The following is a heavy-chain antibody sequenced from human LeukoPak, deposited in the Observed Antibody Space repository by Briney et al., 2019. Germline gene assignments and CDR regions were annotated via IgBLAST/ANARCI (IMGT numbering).Heavy chain of an antibody. CDR1: GISLSNYG. J-gene: IGHJ4*02. CDR3: AKRGVVIRGILVIGYHQEAYHYDF. Sequence: GGSLRLSCMVSGISLSNYGMSWVRQAPGKGLEWVSYISERGGSTTYADSVKGRFTISRDTSLNTLYLQMNNLRAEDTAVYFCAKRGVVIRGILVIGYHQEAYHYDFWGQGVLVTVSS. V-gene: IGHV3-23*01. CDR2: ISERGGST. D-gene: IGHD3-10*01.